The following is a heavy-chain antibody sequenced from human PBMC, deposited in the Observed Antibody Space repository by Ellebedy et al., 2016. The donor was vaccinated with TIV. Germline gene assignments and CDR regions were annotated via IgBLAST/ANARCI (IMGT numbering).Heavy chain of an antibody. J-gene: IGHJ6*02. CDR3: ARHSFRNESDYGSGSLDV. D-gene: IGHD3-10*01. Sequence: GESLKISCKGSGYRFTSYWIGWVRQMPGKGLEWMGIIYPGDSDTRYSPSFQGQVTISADKSISTAYLQWSSLKASDTAMYYCARHSFRNESDYGSGSLDVWGQGTTVTVSS. CDR1: GYRFTSYW. V-gene: IGHV5-51*01. CDR2: IYPGDSDT.